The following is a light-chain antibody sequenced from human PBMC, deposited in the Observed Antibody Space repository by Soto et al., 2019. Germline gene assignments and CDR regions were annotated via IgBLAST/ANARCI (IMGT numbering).Light chain of an antibody. CDR2: GAS. CDR3: QQYGTSPYT. V-gene: IGKV3-20*01. CDR1: QSVYSNY. J-gene: IGKJ2*01. Sequence: ENVLTQSPGTLSLSPGERATLSCRVSQSVYSNYLAWYQHKPGQAPRVLIYGASSRATGIPDRFSGSGSGTDFTLTISRVEPEDFAVYYCQQYGTSPYTFAQGTKLEI.